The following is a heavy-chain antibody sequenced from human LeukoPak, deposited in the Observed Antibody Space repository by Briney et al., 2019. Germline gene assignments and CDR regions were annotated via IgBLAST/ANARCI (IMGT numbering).Heavy chain of an antibody. CDR2: ISYDGSNK. Sequence: GGSLRLSCAASGFTFSSYAMHWVRQAPGKGLEWVAVISYDGSNKYYADSVKGRFTISRDNSKNTLYLQMNSLRAEDTAVYYCARGSWYYYDSSGYYPNEYFQHWGQGTLVTVSS. V-gene: IGHV3-30*04. CDR1: GFTFSSYA. CDR3: ARGSWYYYDSSGYYPNEYFQH. J-gene: IGHJ1*01. D-gene: IGHD3-22*01.